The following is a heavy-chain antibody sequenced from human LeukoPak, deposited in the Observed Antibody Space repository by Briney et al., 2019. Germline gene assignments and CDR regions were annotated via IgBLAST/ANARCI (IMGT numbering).Heavy chain of an antibody. J-gene: IGHJ4*02. V-gene: IGHV4-59*12. CDR1: GGSISSYY. CDR2: IYYSGST. D-gene: IGHD3-10*01. Sequence: SETLPLTCTVSGGSISSYYWSWIRQPPGKGLEWIGYIYYSGSTNYNPSLKSRVTISVDTSKNQFSLKLSSVTAADTAVYYCASVRRYYGSGSYYDFDYWGQGTLVTVSS. CDR3: ASVRRYYGSGSYYDFDY.